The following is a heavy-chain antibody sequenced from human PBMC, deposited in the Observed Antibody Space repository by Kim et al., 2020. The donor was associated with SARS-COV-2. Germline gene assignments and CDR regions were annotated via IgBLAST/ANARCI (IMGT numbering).Heavy chain of an antibody. CDR2: IHDAGST. J-gene: IGHJ4*02. Sequence: GGSLRLSCAVSGSSVRSSYMTWVRQAPGKGLEWVSAIHDAGSTYYADSVKGRFTISRDIPKDTLYLQMNSLRAADTAVYYCSSSTVGASFDYWGQGSLVT. D-gene: IGHD1-26*01. V-gene: IGHV3-53*01. CDR3: SSSTVGASFDY. CDR1: GSSVRSSY.